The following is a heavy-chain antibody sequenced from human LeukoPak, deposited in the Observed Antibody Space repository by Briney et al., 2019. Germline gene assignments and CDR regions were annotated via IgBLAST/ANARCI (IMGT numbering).Heavy chain of an antibody. Sequence: ASVKVSCKAAGYTFTGYYMFWVRQAPGQGLEWMGRINPNSGGTNYAQKFQGRVTMTRDTPISTAYMELSRLRSDDTAVYYCARGYCSGGSCYSVENWFDPWGQGTLVTVSS. CDR3: ARGYCSGGSCYSVENWFDP. V-gene: IGHV1-2*06. J-gene: IGHJ5*02. D-gene: IGHD2-15*01. CDR1: GYTFTGYY. CDR2: INPNSGGT.